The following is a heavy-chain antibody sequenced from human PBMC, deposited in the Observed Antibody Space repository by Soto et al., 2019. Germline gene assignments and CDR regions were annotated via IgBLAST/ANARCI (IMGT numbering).Heavy chain of an antibody. D-gene: IGHD1-1*01. V-gene: IGHV4-4*07. Sequence: PSETLSLTCTVSGASISGFYWSWIRKSAGKGLEWIGRIYATGTTDYSPSPRSRVMMSVDTSKKQFSLKLRSVTAADTAVYYCVRDGTKTLRDWFDPWGQGISVTVSS. CDR2: IYATGTT. J-gene: IGHJ5*02. CDR1: GASISGFY. CDR3: VRDGTKTLRDWFDP.